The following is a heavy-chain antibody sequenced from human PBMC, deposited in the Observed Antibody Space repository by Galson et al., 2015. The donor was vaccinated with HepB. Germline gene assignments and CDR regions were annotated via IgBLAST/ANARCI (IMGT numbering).Heavy chain of an antibody. D-gene: IGHD5-12*01. CDR1: GFIFGDYY. CDR2: ISNSGNTI. V-gene: IGHV3-11*01. CDR3: AREGWLRAGYFDD. Sequence: SLRLSCAASGFIFGDYYMSWIRQAPGKGLEWISYISNSGNTIYYADSVKGRFTISRDNARNSLYLQMKSLRADDTAVYYCAREGWLRAGYFDDWGQGTRVTVSS. J-gene: IGHJ4*02.